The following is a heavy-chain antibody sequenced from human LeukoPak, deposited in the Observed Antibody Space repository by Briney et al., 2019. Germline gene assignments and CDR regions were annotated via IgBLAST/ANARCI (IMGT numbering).Heavy chain of an antibody. CDR3: ARRAIAEGFDY. CDR1: GFTFSSYE. J-gene: IGHJ4*02. Sequence: EGSLRLSCAVSGFTFSSYEMNWVRQAPGEGLEWVSYISSSGRTIYYADSVKGRFTISRDSARNSLDLQMNSLRVEDTAVYYCARRAIAEGFDYWGQGTLVTVSS. V-gene: IGHV3-48*03. D-gene: IGHD6-13*01. CDR2: ISSSGRTI.